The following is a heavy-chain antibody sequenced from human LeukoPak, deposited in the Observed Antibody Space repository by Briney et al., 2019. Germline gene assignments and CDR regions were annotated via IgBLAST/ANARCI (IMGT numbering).Heavy chain of an antibody. V-gene: IGHV3-23*01. CDR1: GGSISSSSYY. Sequence: PSETLSLTCTVSGGSISSSSYYWGCIRQPPGKGLECVSAISGSGGSTYYADSVKGRFTISRDHSKNTLYLQMNSLRAEDTAVYYCAKSIGWLLLPPDAFDIWGQGTMVTVSS. CDR2: ISGSGGST. CDR3: AKSIGWLLLPPDAFDI. D-gene: IGHD3-22*01. J-gene: IGHJ3*02.